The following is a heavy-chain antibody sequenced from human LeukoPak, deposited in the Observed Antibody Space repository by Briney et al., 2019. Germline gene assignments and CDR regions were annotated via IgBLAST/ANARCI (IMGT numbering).Heavy chain of an antibody. D-gene: IGHD1-26*01. CDR1: GGSISSYY. CDR3: ALIKGWDFDY. CDR2: IYYSGST. V-gene: IGHV4-59*01. Sequence: PSETLSLTCTVSGGSISSYYWSWIRQPPGKGLEWIGYIYYSGSTNYNPSLKSRVTISVDTSKNQFSLKLSSVTAADMAVYYCALIKGWDFDYWGQGTLVTVSS. J-gene: IGHJ4*02.